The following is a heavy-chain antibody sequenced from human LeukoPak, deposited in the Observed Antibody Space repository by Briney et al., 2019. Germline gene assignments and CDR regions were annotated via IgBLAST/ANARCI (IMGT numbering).Heavy chain of an antibody. CDR1: GYTFTSSD. J-gene: IGHJ4*02. CDR3: ARGRSTGYPYYFEY. Sequence: GASVKVSSKHSGYTFTSSDIYRGPHALREGVGRRGWMKPNSGSTGYAQKFQGRVTITRNTSISTAYMELSGLRSEDTAVYYCARGRSTGYPYYFEYWGQGTLVTVSS. D-gene: IGHD5-12*01. CDR2: MKPNSGST. V-gene: IGHV1-8*03.